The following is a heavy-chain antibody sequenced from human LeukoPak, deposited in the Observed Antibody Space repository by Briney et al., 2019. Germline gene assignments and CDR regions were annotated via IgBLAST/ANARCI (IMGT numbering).Heavy chain of an antibody. CDR1: GFTFKTYA. CDR2: IRSSGDST. D-gene: IGHD3-10*01. Sequence: GGSLRLSCAASGFTFKTYAMSWVRQAPGKGLEWVSGIRSSGDSTYYADSVKGRFTISRDNSRNALYLQMNSLSAEDTAVYYCAKEVRESAWFYFDYWGQGTLATVSS. J-gene: IGHJ4*02. CDR3: AKEVRESAWFYFDY. V-gene: IGHV3-23*01.